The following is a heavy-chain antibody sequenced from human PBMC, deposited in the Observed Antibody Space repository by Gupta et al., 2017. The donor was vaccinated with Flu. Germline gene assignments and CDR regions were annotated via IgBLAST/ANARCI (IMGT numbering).Heavy chain of an antibody. CDR3: AKDLFRRTYDSNGFPHF. D-gene: IGHD3-22*01. CDR1: GFIFDDYA. V-gene: IGHV3-9*01. Sequence: EMQLVESGGGLVQPGRPLRLSCAASGFIFDDYAMHWVRQGPGKGLEWVAGVSWNSGGIGYADSVKGRFTISRDSAKNSLYLQMNNLRPEDTGFYFCAKDLFRRTYDSNGFPHFWGQGTQVTVSA. J-gene: IGHJ4*02. CDR2: VSWNSGGI.